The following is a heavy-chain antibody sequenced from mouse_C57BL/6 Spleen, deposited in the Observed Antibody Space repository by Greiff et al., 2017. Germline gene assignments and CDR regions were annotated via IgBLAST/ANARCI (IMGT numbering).Heavy chain of an antibody. J-gene: IGHJ4*01. D-gene: IGHD1-1*01. CDR2: IYPGDGDT. Sequence: QVHVKQSGAELVKPGASVKISCKASGYAFSSYWMNWVKQRPGKGLEWIGQIYPGDGDTNYNGKFKGKATLTADKSSSTAYMQLSSLTSEDSAVYFCARSYGSSPMDYWGQGTSVTVSS. V-gene: IGHV1-80*01. CDR3: ARSYGSSPMDY. CDR1: GYAFSSYW.